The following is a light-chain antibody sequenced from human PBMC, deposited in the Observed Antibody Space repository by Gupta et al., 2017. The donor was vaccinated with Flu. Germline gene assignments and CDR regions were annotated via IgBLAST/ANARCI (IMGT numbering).Light chain of an antibody. CDR2: RSN. Sequence: NIGSNYVYWYQQLPGTAPKLLIYRSNQRPSGVPDRLSGSKSGSSASLAISGLRSEDEGDYRCAAWDDSLSAYVFGSGTKVTVL. V-gene: IGLV1-47*01. J-gene: IGLJ1*01. CDR1: NIGSNY. CDR3: AAWDDSLSAYV.